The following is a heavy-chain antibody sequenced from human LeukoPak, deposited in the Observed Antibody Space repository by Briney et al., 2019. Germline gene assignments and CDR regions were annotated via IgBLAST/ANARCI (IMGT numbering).Heavy chain of an antibody. Sequence: KPSETLSLTCAVSGYSISSGYYWGWIRPPPGKGLEWIGSIYHSGSTYYNPSLKSRVTISVDTSKNQFSLKLSSVTAADTAVYYCARHIRRDYVYNAFDIWGQGTTVTVSS. CDR1: GYSISSGYY. CDR2: IYHSGST. D-gene: IGHD4-17*01. CDR3: ARHIRRDYVYNAFDI. J-gene: IGHJ3*02. V-gene: IGHV4-38-2*01.